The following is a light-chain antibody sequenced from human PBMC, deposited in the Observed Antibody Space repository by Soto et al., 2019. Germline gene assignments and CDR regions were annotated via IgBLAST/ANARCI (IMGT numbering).Light chain of an antibody. CDR3: AAWDDSLNGFYV. J-gene: IGLJ1*01. Sequence: QPVLTQPPSTSGTPGQRVTISCSGTSSNIGSNAVTWHQHLPGTAPKLLIYNDNERPSGVPDRFSGSKSGTSASLAISGLQSEDEADYYCAAWDDSLNGFYVFGTGTKLTVL. CDR1: SSNIGSNA. CDR2: NDN. V-gene: IGLV1-44*01.